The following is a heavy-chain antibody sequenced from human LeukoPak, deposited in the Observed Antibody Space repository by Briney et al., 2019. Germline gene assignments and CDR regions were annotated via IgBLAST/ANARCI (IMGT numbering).Heavy chain of an antibody. CDR2: IYYTGST. CDR1: RGSLSSYY. D-gene: IGHD2-2*01. V-gene: IGHV4-59*08. CDR3: ARHYIQPPHYFDY. J-gene: IGHJ4*02. Sequence: PSETLSLTCTVSRGSLSSYYWSSIRQPPGKGLEWIGFIYYTGSTHYNTFLKSRVTVSIDTSKNQFSLKLSAVTAADTAVYYCARHYIQPPHYFDYWGQGTLVTVSS.